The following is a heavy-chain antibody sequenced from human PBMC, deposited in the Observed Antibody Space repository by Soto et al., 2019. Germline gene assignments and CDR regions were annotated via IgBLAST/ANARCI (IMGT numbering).Heavy chain of an antibody. CDR1: GFIFSGSA. Sequence: PGGSLRLSCAASGFIFSGSAIHWVRQASGKGLEWVGRIRSRANNFATSSAASVKGRFTFSRDDSKNTAYLQMNTLKPEDTAVYYCARRQGAALGGYYYHGMDVWGQGTTVTVCS. V-gene: IGHV3-73*01. J-gene: IGHJ6*02. CDR2: IRSRANNFAT. D-gene: IGHD3-16*01. CDR3: ARRQGAALGGYYYHGMDV.